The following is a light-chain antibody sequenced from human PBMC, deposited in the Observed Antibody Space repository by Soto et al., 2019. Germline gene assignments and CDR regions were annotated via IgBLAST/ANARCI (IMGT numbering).Light chain of an antibody. CDR2: GAS. J-gene: IGKJ2*01. Sequence: EIVMTQSPATLSVSPGERATLSCRASQSVSSNLAWYQQTPGQAPRLLIYGASTRATGIPARFSGSGSGTEFTLTISSLQSEDFSVYYCQHYNNWPALYTFGQGTKLEIK. V-gene: IGKV3-15*01. CDR3: QHYNNWPALYT. CDR1: QSVSSN.